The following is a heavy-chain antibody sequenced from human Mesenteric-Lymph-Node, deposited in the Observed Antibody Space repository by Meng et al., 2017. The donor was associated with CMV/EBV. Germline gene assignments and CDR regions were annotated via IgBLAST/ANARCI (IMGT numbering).Heavy chain of an antibody. CDR2: IYHSGST. Sequence: GSLRLSCTVSNGPISSYYWNWIRQPPGKGLEWIGSIYHSGSTNYNPSLKSRVTMSVDTSKNQFSLNLRSVTAADTAMYYCARVRGSSVVDYWGQGTLVTSPQ. J-gene: IGHJ4*01. V-gene: IGHV4-59*01. D-gene: IGHD6-6*01. CDR3: ARVRGSSVVDY. CDR1: NGPISSYY.